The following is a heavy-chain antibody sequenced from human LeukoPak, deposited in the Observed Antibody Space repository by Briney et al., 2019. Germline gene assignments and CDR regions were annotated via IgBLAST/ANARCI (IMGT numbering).Heavy chain of an antibody. J-gene: IGHJ6*02. V-gene: IGHV3-33*01. CDR1: GFTFSSYG. CDR3: ARGIQLWLLGYYSDMYV. Sequence: GGSLRLSCAASGFTFSSYGMHWVRQAPGKGLEWVAVIWYDGSNKYYADSVKGRFTISRDNSKNTLYLQMNSLRAEDTAVYYCARGIQLWLLGYYSDMYVWGQGTTVTVSS. CDR2: IWYDGSNK. D-gene: IGHD5-18*01.